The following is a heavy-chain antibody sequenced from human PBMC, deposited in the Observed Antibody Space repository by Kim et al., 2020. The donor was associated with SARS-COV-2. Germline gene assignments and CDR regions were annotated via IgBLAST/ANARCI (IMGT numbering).Heavy chain of an antibody. D-gene: IGHD6-13*01. V-gene: IGHV3-11*04. CDR3: ASGFPDQQLAPLWNY. J-gene: IGHJ4*02. CDR2: ISSSGSTI. Sequence: GGSLRLSCAASGFTFSDYYMSWIRQAPGKGLEWVSYISSSGSTIYYADSVKGRFTISRDNAKNSLYLQMNSLRAEDTAVYYCASGFPDQQLAPLWNYWGQGTLVTVSS. CDR1: GFTFSDYY.